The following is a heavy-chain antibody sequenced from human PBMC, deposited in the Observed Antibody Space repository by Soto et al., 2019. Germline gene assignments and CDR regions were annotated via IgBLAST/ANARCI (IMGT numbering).Heavy chain of an antibody. D-gene: IGHD2-8*01. CDR3: AREGGYCTNGVCPGFGY. CDR1: GFTFSSYS. CDR2: ISSSSSYI. Sequence: GGSLRPSCAAPGFTFSSYSMNWVRQAPGKGLEWVSSISSSSSYIYYADSVKGRFTISRDNAKNSLYLQMNSLRAEDTAVYYCAREGGYCTNGVCPGFGYWGQGTLVTVSS. V-gene: IGHV3-21*01. J-gene: IGHJ4*02.